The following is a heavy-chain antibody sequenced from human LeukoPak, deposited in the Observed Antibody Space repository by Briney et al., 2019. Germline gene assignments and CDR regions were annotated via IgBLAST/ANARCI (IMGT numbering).Heavy chain of an antibody. J-gene: IGHJ6*03. CDR2: VRVDGHTT. D-gene: IGHD4-17*01. CDR1: GFTFSSYW. V-gene: IGHV3-23*01. Sequence: PGGSLRLPCAASGFTFSSYWMSWVRQAPGKGLEWVSSVRVDGHTTFYADSVKGRFTISRDNSKNTLYLQMNSLRAEDTAVYYCVTAPYGDYYYYMDVWGKGTTVTISS. CDR3: VTAPYGDYYYYMDV.